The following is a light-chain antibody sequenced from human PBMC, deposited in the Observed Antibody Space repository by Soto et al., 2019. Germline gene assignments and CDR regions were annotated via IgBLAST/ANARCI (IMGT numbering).Light chain of an antibody. J-gene: IGKJ1*01. Sequence: DIVMTQSPDSLAVSLGERATINCKSSQSVLYSSNNKNYLAWYQQKPGQPPKLLIYWASTRESGVPDRFSGCGSGRGFTLTISSLQAEDVAVYYCQQYYSAPRTFGQGTKVEIK. CDR2: WAS. CDR1: QSVLYSSNNKNY. V-gene: IGKV4-1*01. CDR3: QQYYSAPRT.